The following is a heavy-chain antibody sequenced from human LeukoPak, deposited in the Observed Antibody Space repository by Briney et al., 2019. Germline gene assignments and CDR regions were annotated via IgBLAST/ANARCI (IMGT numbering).Heavy chain of an antibody. V-gene: IGHV3-48*03. J-gene: IGHJ1*01. CDR2: ISSSGSTI. CDR1: GFTFSSYE. CDR3: ARGGTLEYFQH. Sequence: PGGSLRLSCAASGFTFSSYEMNWVRQAPGKGLEWVSYISSSGSTIYYADSVRGRFTISRDNAKNSLYLQMNSLRAEDTAVYYCARGGTLEYFQHWGQGTLVTVSS.